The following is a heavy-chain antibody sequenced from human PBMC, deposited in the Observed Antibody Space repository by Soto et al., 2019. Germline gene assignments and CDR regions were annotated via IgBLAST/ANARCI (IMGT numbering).Heavy chain of an antibody. J-gene: IGHJ1*01. Sequence: GGSLRLSCAASGFTFSSYAMSWVRQAPGKGLEWVSAISGSGGSTYYADSVKGRFTISRDNSKNTLYLQMNSLRAEDTAVYYCARDYGYYYDSSGYPVQHWGQGTLVTVSS. CDR2: ISGSGGST. CDR3: ARDYGYYYDSSGYPVQH. CDR1: GFTFSSYA. V-gene: IGHV3-23*01. D-gene: IGHD3-22*01.